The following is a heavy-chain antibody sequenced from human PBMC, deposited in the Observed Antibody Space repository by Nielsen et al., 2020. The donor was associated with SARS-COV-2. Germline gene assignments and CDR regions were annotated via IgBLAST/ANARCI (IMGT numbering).Heavy chain of an antibody. D-gene: IGHD6-19*01. Sequence: ESLKISCVVSGFTISTYGMSWVRQAPGKGLEWVSAISSSTYYADSVKGRFTVSRDNSKNTLYLQMNSLRAEDTAVYYCARESVTGTDAFDIWGQGTVVTVSS. CDR3: ARESVTGTDAFDI. V-gene: IGHV3-23*01. J-gene: IGHJ3*02. CDR2: ISSST. CDR1: GFTISTYG.